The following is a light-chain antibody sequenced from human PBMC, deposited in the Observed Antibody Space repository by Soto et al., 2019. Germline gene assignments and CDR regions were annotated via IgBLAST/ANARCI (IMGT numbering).Light chain of an antibody. CDR2: SDN. J-gene: IGLJ2*01. Sequence: SALTQPPSASGTPGQRVTISCSGSSSNIGTNTVIWYQQLPGAAPKLLIYSDNQRPSGVPDRFSGSKSGTSASLAISGLQSEDEADYYCAAWDVSLVVFGGGTKLTVL. V-gene: IGLV1-44*01. CDR1: SSNIGTNT. CDR3: AAWDVSLVV.